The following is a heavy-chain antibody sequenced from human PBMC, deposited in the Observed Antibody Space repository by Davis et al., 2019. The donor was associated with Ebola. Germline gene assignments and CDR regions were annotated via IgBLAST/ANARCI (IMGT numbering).Heavy chain of an antibody. V-gene: IGHV1-46*03. D-gene: IGHD3-3*01. Sequence: ASVKVSCKASGYTFISYAMNWVRQAPGQGLEWMGIINPSGGSTSYAQKFQGRVTMTRDTSTSTVYMELSSLRSEDTAVYYCARSSTLRFLEWLPRSGYYFDYWGQGTLVTVSS. J-gene: IGHJ4*02. CDR3: ARSSTLRFLEWLPRSGYYFDY. CDR1: GYTFISYA. CDR2: INPSGGST.